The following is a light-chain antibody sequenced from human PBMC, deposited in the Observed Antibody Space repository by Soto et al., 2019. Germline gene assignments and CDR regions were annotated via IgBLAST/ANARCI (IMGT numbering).Light chain of an antibody. CDR1: SSNIGAGYD. Sequence: QSVLTQPPSVSGAPGQRVTISCTGGSSNIGAGYDVHWYQQLPGTAPKLLIYGNSNRPSGVPDRFSGSKSGTSASLAITGLQAEDEADYYCQSYDSSLSVVFGGGTQLTV. CDR3: QSYDSSLSVV. J-gene: IGLJ2*01. CDR2: GNS. V-gene: IGLV1-40*01.